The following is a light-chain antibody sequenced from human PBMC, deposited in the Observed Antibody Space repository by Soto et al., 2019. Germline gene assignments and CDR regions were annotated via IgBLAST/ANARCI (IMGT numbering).Light chain of an antibody. CDR2: DVS. CDR3: GSYTSSSGLDV. J-gene: IGLJ1*01. V-gene: IGLV2-14*01. CDR1: SSDVGGSNY. Sequence: QSALTQPPSVSGAPGQSITISCTGTSSDVGGSNYVSWYQQHPGKAPKLMIYDVSNRPSGVSNRFSGSKSGNTASLTISGLQAEDEADYYCGSYTSSSGLDVFGTGTKLTVL.